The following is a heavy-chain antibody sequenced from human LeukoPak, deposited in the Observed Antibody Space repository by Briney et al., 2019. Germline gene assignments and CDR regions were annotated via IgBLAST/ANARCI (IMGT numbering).Heavy chain of an antibody. J-gene: IGHJ4*02. D-gene: IGHD4/OR15-4a*01. V-gene: IGHV5-51*01. CDR3: ARHNNADYGTYYFDY. Sequence: GESLKISCKGSGYSFTTYWIGWVRQMPGKGLEWMGIIYPGDSNTRYNPSFQGQVTISADKSISTAYLQWRSLKASDTAMYYYARHNNADYGTYYFDYWGQGTLVTVSS. CDR2: IYPGDSNT. CDR1: GYSFTTYW.